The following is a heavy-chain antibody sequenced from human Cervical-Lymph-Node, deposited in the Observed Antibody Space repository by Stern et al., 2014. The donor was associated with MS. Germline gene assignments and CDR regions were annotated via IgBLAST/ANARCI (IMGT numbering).Heavy chain of an antibody. CDR3: ARGAGDNWFDP. V-gene: IGHV1-69*06. CDR1: GG. Sequence: VQLVQSGADVKKPGSSVRVSCKASGGISWLRQAPGQGLEWMGGIIPFVGTGTVNYAQNFQGRLTIIADTSPNTTYMERSSLRFDDTAVYYCARGAGDNWFDPWGQGTLVSVSS. J-gene: IGHJ5*02. D-gene: IGHD3-10*01. CDR2: IIPFVGTGTV.